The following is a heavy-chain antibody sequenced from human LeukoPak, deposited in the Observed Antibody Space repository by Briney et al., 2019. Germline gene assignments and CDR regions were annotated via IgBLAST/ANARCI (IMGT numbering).Heavy chain of an antibody. CDR1: GFTFSSYS. D-gene: IGHD6-13*01. CDR3: ARAGSWGDFFDY. Sequence: GGSLRLSCAASGFTFSSYSMNWVRQAPGKGLEWVSSISGSSSYIYYADSLKGRFTISRDNAKNSLYLQMNSLRAEDTAVYYCARAGSWGDFFDYWGQGTLVTVSS. J-gene: IGHJ4*02. CDR2: ISGSSSYI. V-gene: IGHV3-21*01.